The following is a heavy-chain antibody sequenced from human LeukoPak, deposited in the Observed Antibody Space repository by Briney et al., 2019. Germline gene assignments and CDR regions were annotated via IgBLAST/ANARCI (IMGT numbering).Heavy chain of an antibody. CDR2: INPGGGST. Sequence: ASVKVSCKASGYTFTSYYVHWVRQAPGQGLEWMGIINPGGGSTSYAQKFQGRVTMTRDTSTSTVYMELSSLRSEDTAVYYCATELLYGSGTHRVVYMDVWGKGTTVTVSS. V-gene: IGHV1-46*01. CDR1: GYTFTSYY. D-gene: IGHD3-10*01. J-gene: IGHJ6*03. CDR3: ATELLYGSGTHRVVYMDV.